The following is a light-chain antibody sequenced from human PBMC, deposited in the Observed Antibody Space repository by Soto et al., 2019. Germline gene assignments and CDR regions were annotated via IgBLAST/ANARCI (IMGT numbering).Light chain of an antibody. J-gene: IGKJ3*01. CDR2: GAS. CDR3: QQYGSSLFT. CDR1: QSVSSSY. Sequence: EIVLTQSPGTLSLSPGERATLSCRASQSVSSSYLAWYQQKPGQAPRRLIYGASSRATGIPDRFSGSGSGTDFTLTISRQEPEDFAVYYCQQYGSSLFTFGPGTKVDIK. V-gene: IGKV3-20*01.